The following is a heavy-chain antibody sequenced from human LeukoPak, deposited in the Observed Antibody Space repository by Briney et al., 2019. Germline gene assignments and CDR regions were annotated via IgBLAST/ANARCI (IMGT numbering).Heavy chain of an antibody. CDR2: IYYSGST. CDR1: GGSISSYY. CDR3: ARGQIGGGWFDR. D-gene: IGHD3-3*01. Sequence: SETLSLTCTVSGGSISSYYWSWIRQPPGKGLEWIGYIYYSGSTNYNPSLKSRVTISVDTSKNQFSQKLSSVTGAHTAVYYCARGQIGGGWFDRWGEGTLVTVYS. J-gene: IGHJ5*02. V-gene: IGHV4-59*01.